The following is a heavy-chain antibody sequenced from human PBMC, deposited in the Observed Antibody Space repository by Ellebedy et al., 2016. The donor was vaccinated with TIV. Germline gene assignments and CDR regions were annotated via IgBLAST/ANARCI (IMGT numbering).Heavy chain of an antibody. D-gene: IGHD1-26*01. J-gene: IGHJ5*02. CDR3: ASGHTGSFGLHS. V-gene: IGHV4-4*02. CDR2: IFHSGTT. Sequence: MPSETLSLTCAVSGGSISSTVWWTWVRRPPGKGLEWIGEIFHSGTTSYTPSLKRRVTISLDKSKNQFSLNLTSVTAADTAVYYCASGHTGSFGLHSWGQGTLVTVSS. CDR1: GGSISSTVW.